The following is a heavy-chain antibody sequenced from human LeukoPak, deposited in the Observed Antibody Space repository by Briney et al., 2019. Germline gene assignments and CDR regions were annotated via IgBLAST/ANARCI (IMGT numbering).Heavy chain of an antibody. J-gene: IGHJ4*02. CDR1: GYTFTSYY. D-gene: IGHD6-19*01. Sequence: ASVTVSCKASGYTFTSYYMHWVRQAPGQGLEWMGIINPSGGSTSYAQKFQGRVTMTRDTSTSTVYMELSSLRSEDTAVYYCARDPKLIAVAGQKVYWGQGTLVTVSS. CDR2: INPSGGST. V-gene: IGHV1-46*01. CDR3: ARDPKLIAVAGQKVY.